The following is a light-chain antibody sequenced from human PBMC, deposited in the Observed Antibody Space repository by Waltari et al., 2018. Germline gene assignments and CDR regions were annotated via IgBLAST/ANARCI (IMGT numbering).Light chain of an antibody. V-gene: IGLV2-14*03. CDR1: SIDIGTYNH. J-gene: IGLJ3*02. CDR3: CSYTTSSALWV. CDR2: DVH. Sequence: QSALTQPASVSGSPGQSITISCSGTSIDIGTYNHVSWYQQHPGNAPQLMIYDVHNRPSGVSNRFSGSKSGNTASLTISGLQAEDEADYYCCSYTTSSALWVFGGGTKLTVL.